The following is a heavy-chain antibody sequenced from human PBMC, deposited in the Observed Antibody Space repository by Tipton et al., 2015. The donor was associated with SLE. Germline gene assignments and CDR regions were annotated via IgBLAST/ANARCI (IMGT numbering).Heavy chain of an antibody. CDR1: GGSFSGYY. V-gene: IGHV4-34*01. D-gene: IGHD3/OR15-3a*01. CDR3: ARAPGLERDYYYYYYMDV. J-gene: IGHJ6*03. Sequence: TLSLTCAVYGGSFSGYYWSWIRQPPGKGLEWIGDINHSGSTNYNPSLKSRVTISVDMSKNQFSLKLSSVIAADTAIYYCARAPGLERDYYYYYYMDVWGKGTTVTVSS. CDR2: INHSGST.